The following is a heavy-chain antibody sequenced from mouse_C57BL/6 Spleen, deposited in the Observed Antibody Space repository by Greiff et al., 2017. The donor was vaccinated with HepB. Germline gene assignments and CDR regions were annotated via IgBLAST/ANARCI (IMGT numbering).Heavy chain of an antibody. CDR1: GYTFTSYW. D-gene: IGHD1-1*01. Sequence: VQLQQSGAELVKPGASVKLSCKASGYTFTSYWMHWVKQRPGQGLEWIGMIHPNSGSTNYNEKFKSKATLTVDKSSSTAYMQLSSLTSEDSAVYYCARPRYYYGSSYDWYFDVWGTGTTVTVSS. V-gene: IGHV1-64*01. J-gene: IGHJ1*03. CDR3: ARPRYYYGSSYDWYFDV. CDR2: IHPNSGST.